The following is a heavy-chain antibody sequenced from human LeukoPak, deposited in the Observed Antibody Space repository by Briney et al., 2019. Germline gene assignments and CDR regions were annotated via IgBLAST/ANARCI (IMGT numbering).Heavy chain of an antibody. Sequence: GGSLRLSCAASGFTFSDYYMSWIRQAPGKGLEWVSYISSSGSTIYYADSVKGRFPISSDNAKNSLYLQMNSLRAEDTAVYYCARVVRYSGRDQWGQGTLVTVSS. CDR1: GFTFSDYY. CDR3: ARVVRYSGRDQ. J-gene: IGHJ4*02. D-gene: IGHD1-26*01. V-gene: IGHV3-11*01. CDR2: ISSSGSTI.